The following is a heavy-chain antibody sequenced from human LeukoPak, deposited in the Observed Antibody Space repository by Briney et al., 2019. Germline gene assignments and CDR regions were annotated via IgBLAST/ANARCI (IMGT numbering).Heavy chain of an antibody. CDR3: ARARGYSYGYYYYYMDV. V-gene: IGHV3-11*01. CDR2: ISSSGSTI. CDR1: GFTFSDYY. D-gene: IGHD5-18*01. Sequence: GGSLRLSCAASGFTFSDYYMSWIRQAPGRGLEWVSYISSSGSTIYYADSVKGRFTISRDNAKNSLYLQMNSLRAEDTALYYCARARGYSYGYYYYYMDVWGKGTTVTVSS. J-gene: IGHJ6*03.